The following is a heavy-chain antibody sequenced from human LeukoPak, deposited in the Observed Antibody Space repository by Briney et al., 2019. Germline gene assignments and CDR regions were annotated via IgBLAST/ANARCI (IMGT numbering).Heavy chain of an antibody. V-gene: IGHV3-73*01. CDR3: TTAAAQPYI. CDR2: IRSKANSYAT. Sequence: GGSLRLSCVASGFTFSGSAMHWVRQASGKGREWVGRIRSKANSYATAYAASVKGRFTISRDDSKNTAYLQMNSLKTEDTAVYYCTTAAAQPYIWGQGTMVTVSS. J-gene: IGHJ3*02. D-gene: IGHD1-14*01. CDR1: GFTFSGSA.